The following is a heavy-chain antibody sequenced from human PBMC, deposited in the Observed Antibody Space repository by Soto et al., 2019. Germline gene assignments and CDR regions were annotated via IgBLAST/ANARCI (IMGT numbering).Heavy chain of an antibody. V-gene: IGHV3-23*01. CDR3: AKDSGYCSGGSCYFFQH. CDR1: GFTFSSYA. CDR2: ISGSGGST. D-gene: IGHD2-15*01. Sequence: GGSLRLSCAASGFTFSSYAMSWVRQAPGKGLEWVSAISGSGGSTYYADSVKGRFTISRDNSKNTLYLQMNSLRAEDTAGYYCAKDSGYCSGGSCYFFQHWGPGTLVTVSS. J-gene: IGHJ1*01.